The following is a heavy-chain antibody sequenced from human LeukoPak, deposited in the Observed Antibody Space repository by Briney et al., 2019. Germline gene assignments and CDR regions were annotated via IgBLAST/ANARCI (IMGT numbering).Heavy chain of an antibody. J-gene: IGHJ4*02. CDR3: ARARGAGAIDS. V-gene: IGHV4-61*02. Sequence: SETLSLTCTVSGGSISSGSYYWSWIRQPAGKGLEWIGRIYTSGSTNYNPSLKSRVTISVDTSKNQFSLKLSSVTAADTAVYYCARARGAGAIDSWGQGTLVTVSS. CDR1: GGSISSGSYY. D-gene: IGHD6-25*01. CDR2: IYTSGST.